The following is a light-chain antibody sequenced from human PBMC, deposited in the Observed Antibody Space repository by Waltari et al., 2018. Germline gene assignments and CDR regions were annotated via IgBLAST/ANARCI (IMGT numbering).Light chain of an antibody. CDR1: QSVSSN. V-gene: IGKV3-15*01. CDR2: GAS. CDR3: QQYNNWPSG. J-gene: IGKJ1*01. Sequence: EIVMTQSPATLSVSPGERATLSCRASQSVSSNLAWYQQKPGQAPRLLIYGASTRATGIPARFSGSGSGTEFTLTISSLQSEDFAVYYCQQYNNWPSGFGQGTKVEI.